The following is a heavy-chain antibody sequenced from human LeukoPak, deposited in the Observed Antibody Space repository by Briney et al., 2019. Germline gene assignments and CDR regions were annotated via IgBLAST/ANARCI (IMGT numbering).Heavy chain of an antibody. CDR3: ARVLEGSSGQHWYFDL. CDR1: GGSFSGYY. Sequence: SETLSLTCAVYGGSFSGYYWSWIRQPPGKGLEWIGEINHSGSTNYNPSLKSRVTISVDTSKRQFSLKLSSVTAADTAVYYCARVLEGSSGQHWYFDLWGRGTLVTVSS. J-gene: IGHJ2*01. CDR2: INHSGST. V-gene: IGHV4-34*01. D-gene: IGHD6-19*01.